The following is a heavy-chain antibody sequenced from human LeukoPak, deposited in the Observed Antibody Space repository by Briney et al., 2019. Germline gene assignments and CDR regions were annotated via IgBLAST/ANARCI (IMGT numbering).Heavy chain of an antibody. V-gene: IGHV3-64*01. J-gene: IGHJ4*02. CDR2: ISSNGGST. CDR1: GFTFSSYA. D-gene: IGHD4-17*01. Sequence: GGSLRLSCAASGFTFSSYAMHWVRQAPGKGLEYVSAISSNGGSTYYANSVKGRFTISRDNSKNTLYLQMGSLRAEDMAVYYCARADGDYVGPFDYWGQGTLVTVSS. CDR3: ARADGDYVGPFDY.